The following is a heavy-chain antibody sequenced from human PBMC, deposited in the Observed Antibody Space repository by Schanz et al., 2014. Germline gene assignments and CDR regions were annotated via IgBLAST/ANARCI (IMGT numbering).Heavy chain of an antibody. J-gene: IGHJ4*02. CDR3: ARDRDQWDGNYLDY. D-gene: IGHD1-26*01. CDR1: GYSFAAFF. CDR2: INPYSGAT. V-gene: IGHV1-2*02. Sequence: QVQLVQSGSELKKPGASVRVSCKASGYSFAAFFIHWVRQTPGQGLEWMGCINPYSGATYYAQKFQGRVTLTSDASLTTVYMEVHSLTSDDTAVFFCARDRDQWDGNYLDYWGQGTLVTVSS.